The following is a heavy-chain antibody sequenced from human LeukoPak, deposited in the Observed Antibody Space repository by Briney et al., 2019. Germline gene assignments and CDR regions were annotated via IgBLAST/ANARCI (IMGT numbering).Heavy chain of an antibody. V-gene: IGHV1-69*13. CDR1: GGTFSSYA. CDR3: ARGPRWLQFTYLDY. J-gene: IGHJ4*02. D-gene: IGHD5-24*01. Sequence: PWASVKVSCKAPGGTFSSYAISWVRQAPGQGLEWMGGIIPIFGTANYAQKFQGRDTITADESTSTAYMELSSLRSEDTAVYYCARGPRWLQFTYLDYWGQGTLVTVSS. CDR2: IIPIFGTA.